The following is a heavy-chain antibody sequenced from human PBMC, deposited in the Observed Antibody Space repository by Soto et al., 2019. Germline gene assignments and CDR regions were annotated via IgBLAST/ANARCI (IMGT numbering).Heavy chain of an antibody. J-gene: IGHJ5*02. Sequence: SETLSLTCAVYGGSFSGYYWSWIRQPPGKGLEWIGEINHSGSTNYNPSPKSRVTISVDTSKNQFSLKLSSVTAADTAVYYCARGKRAARRGNWFDPWGQGTLVTVSS. CDR1: GGSFSGYY. V-gene: IGHV4-34*01. CDR3: ARGKRAARRGNWFDP. CDR2: INHSGST. D-gene: IGHD6-6*01.